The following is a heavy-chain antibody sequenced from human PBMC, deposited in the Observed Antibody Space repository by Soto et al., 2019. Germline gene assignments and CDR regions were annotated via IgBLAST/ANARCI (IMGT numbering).Heavy chain of an antibody. CDR2: ISGSGGST. Sequence: GGSLRLSCAASGFTFGIHAMSWVRQAPGKGLEWVSFISGSGGSTYYADSVKGRFTISRDNSRSTLYLQMNSLRAEDTAVYYCARSRDGYSFYFYYGMDGWGQGTTVTVSS. D-gene: IGHD4-4*01. J-gene: IGHJ6*02. CDR3: ARSRDGYSFYFYYGMDG. V-gene: IGHV3-23*01. CDR1: GFTFGIHA.